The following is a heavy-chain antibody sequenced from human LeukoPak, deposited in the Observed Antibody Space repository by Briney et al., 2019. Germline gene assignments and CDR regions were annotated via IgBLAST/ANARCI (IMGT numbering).Heavy chain of an antibody. J-gene: IGHJ4*02. D-gene: IGHD3-22*01. CDR2: INPSGGST. Sequence: ASVKVSCKASGYTFTSYYMHWVRQAPGQGLEWMGIINPSGGSTSYAQKFQGRVNLTRDTSTSTVYMELSSLRSEDTAVYYCARNKWNYYDSSGYYFFDYWGQGTLVTVSS. V-gene: IGHV1-46*01. CDR3: ARNKWNYYDSSGYYFFDY. CDR1: GYTFTSYY.